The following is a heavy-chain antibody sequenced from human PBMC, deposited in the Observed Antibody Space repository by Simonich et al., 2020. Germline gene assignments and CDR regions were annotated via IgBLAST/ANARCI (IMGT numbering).Heavy chain of an antibody. V-gene: IGHV4-39*01. D-gene: IGHD6-13*01. CDR3: ARHAGFAFDI. Sequence: QLQLQESGPGLVKPSETLSLTCTVSGGSISSSSYSWGWIRQPPGKGLAWIGSIYYIGRTYYNPSLKGRVTISVDTSKNQFSLKLSSVTAADTAVYYCARHAGFAFDIWGQGTMVTVSS. J-gene: IGHJ3*02. CDR1: GGSISSSSYS. CDR2: IYYIGRT.